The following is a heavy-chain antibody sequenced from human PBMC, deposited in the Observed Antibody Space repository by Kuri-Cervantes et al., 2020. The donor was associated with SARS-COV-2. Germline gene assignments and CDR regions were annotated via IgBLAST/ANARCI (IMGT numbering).Heavy chain of an antibody. D-gene: IGHD3-22*01. CDR3: ARGATDISLVLVVMTGAAHYFDH. J-gene: IGHJ4*02. CDR2: INHSGRT. Sequence: SETLSLTCAVSGGSFSGYSWTWIRQSPGKGLEWIGEINHSGRTNYNPSLKSRVTISLDTSKNQFSLKLSSVTAADTAVYYCARGATDISLVLVVMTGAAHYFDHWGRGTLVTVSS. V-gene: IGHV4-34*01. CDR1: GGSFSGYS.